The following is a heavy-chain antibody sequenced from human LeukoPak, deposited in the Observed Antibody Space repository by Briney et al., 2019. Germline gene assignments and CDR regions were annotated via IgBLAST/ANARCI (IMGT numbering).Heavy chain of an antibody. Sequence: GGSLRLSCAASGFTFSSYWMTWVRQAPGKGLEWVAKIKQDGSEKYYVDSVKGRFTISRDNARSSLYLQMNSLRAEDTGLYYCARDPSRRYTYGYGDSWGPGTLVTVSS. D-gene: IGHD5-18*01. CDR3: ARDPSRRYTYGYGDS. CDR2: IKQDGSEK. CDR1: GFTFSSYW. J-gene: IGHJ4*02. V-gene: IGHV3-7*01.